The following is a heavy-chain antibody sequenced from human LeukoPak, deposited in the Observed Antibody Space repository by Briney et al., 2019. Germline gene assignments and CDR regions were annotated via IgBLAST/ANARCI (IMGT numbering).Heavy chain of an antibody. CDR1: GGSISSGGYY. CDR2: IYYSGST. J-gene: IGHJ4*02. Sequence: PSETLSLTCTVSGGSISSGGYYWSWIRQHPGKGLEWIGYIYYSGSTYYNPSLKSRVTISVDTSKNQFSLKLSSVTAADTAVYYCASSLLRGYYFDYWGQGTLVTVSS. CDR3: ASSLLRGYYFDY. V-gene: IGHV4-31*03. D-gene: IGHD2-15*01.